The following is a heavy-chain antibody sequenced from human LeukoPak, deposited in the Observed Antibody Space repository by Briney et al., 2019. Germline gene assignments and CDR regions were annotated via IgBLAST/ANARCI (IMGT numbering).Heavy chain of an antibody. V-gene: IGHV4-30-2*01. CDR2: IYHSGST. Sequence: SQTLSLTCAVSGGSISSGGYSWSWIRQPPGKGLEWIGYIYHSGSTYYNPSLKSRVTISVDRSKNQFSLKLSSVTAADTAVYYCARGFSGAFDIWGQGTMVTVSS. CDR3: ARGFSGAFDI. J-gene: IGHJ3*02. D-gene: IGHD3-10*01. CDR1: GGSISSGGYS.